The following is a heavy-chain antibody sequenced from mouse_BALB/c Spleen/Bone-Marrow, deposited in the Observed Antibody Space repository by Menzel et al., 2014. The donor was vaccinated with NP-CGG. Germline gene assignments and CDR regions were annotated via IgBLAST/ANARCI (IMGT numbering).Heavy chain of an antibody. J-gene: IGHJ3*01. CDR1: GYTFDYYT. CDR2: INPSSGYT. V-gene: IGHV1-4*01. CDR3: AREVYGAWFAY. Sequence: QVQLKQSGAELARPGASVKMSCKASGYTFDYYTVQWVKPRPGQGLEWIGYINPSSGYTNYNQKFKDKATLTADKSSSTAYMQRSSLTSEDSAVYYCAREVYGAWFAYWGQGTLVTVSA. D-gene: IGHD1-1*02.